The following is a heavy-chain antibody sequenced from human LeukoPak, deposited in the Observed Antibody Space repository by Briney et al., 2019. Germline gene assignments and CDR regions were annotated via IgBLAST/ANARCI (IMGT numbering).Heavy chain of an antibody. V-gene: IGHV4-4*07. CDR3: ARVVVFGVVSSDYYYYYMDV. CDR1: GGSISGYY. Sequence: SETLPLTCTVSGGSISGYYWSWIRQPAGKGLEWIGRIYTSGSTNYNPSLKSRVIMSVDTSKNQFSLKVSSVTAADTAVYYCARVVVFGVVSSDYYYYYMDVWGKGTTVTVSS. CDR2: IYTSGST. D-gene: IGHD3-3*01. J-gene: IGHJ6*03.